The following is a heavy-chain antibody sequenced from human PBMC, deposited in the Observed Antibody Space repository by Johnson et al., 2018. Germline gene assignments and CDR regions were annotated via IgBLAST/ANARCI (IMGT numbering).Heavy chain of an antibody. Sequence: VQLVQSGGGLVQPGRSLRLSCAASGFTFDDYAMHWVRQAPGKGLEWVSGISWNSGSIGYADSVKGRFTISRDNAKNSLYLQMNSLRAEDTALYYCAKDIGRGREWSDAFDIWGQGTMVSVSS. CDR1: GFTFDDYA. D-gene: IGHD3-3*01. CDR3: AKDIGRGREWSDAFDI. CDR2: ISWNSGSI. J-gene: IGHJ3*02. V-gene: IGHV3-9*01.